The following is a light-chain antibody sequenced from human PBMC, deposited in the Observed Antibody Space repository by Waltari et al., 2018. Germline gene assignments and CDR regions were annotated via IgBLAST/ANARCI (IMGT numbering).Light chain of an antibody. CDR3: QEYKTYRT. Sequence: DIQMTQSPSTLSASVGERVTNTCRASQSIDRWLAWYQQKPGKAQKLLIYKTSSLESGVASRFSGSGYGTEFTLTISSLQPDDFATYYCQEYKTYRTFGQGTKVEIK. J-gene: IGKJ1*01. V-gene: IGKV1-5*03. CDR2: KTS. CDR1: QSIDRW.